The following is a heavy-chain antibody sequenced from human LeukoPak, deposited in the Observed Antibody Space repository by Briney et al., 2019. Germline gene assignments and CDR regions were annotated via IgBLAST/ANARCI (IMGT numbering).Heavy chain of an antibody. CDR1: GFTFSTHG. V-gene: IGHV3-66*01. Sequence: GGSLRLSCAASGFTFSTHGMNWVRQAPGKGLEWVSVIYSGGSTYYADSVKGRFTISRDNSKNTLYLQMNSLRAEDTAVYYCARDPGSDFDYWGQGTLVTVSS. CDR2: IYSGGST. J-gene: IGHJ4*02. CDR3: ARDPGSDFDY.